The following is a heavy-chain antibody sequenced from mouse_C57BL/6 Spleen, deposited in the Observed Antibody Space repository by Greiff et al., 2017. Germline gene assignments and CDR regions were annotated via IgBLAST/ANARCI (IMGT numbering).Heavy chain of an antibody. CDR2: ILPGSGST. Sequence: QVQLKQSGAELMKPGASVKLSCKATGYTFTGYWIEWVKQRPGHGLEWIGEILPGSGSTNYNEKFKGKATFTADTSSNTAYMQLSSLTTEDSAIYYCARGDYYGSSLAWFAYWGQGTLVTVAA. CDR3: ARGDYYGSSLAWFAY. J-gene: IGHJ3*01. D-gene: IGHD1-1*01. V-gene: IGHV1-9*01. CDR1: GYTFTGYW.